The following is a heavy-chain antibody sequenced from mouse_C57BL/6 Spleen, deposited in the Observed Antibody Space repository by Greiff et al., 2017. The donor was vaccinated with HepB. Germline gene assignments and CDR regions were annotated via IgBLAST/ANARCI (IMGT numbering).Heavy chain of an antibody. CDR3: ARTAATVARRDFDY. CDR1: GYTFTSYW. CDR2: IHPNSGST. Sequence: QVQLQQPGAELVKPGASVKLSCKASGYTFTSYWMHWVKQRPGQGLEWIGMIHPNSGSTNYNEKFKSKATLTVDKSSSTDYMQLSSLASEDSAVYYCARTAATVARRDFDYWGQGTTLTVSS. D-gene: IGHD1-1*01. V-gene: IGHV1-64*01. J-gene: IGHJ2*01.